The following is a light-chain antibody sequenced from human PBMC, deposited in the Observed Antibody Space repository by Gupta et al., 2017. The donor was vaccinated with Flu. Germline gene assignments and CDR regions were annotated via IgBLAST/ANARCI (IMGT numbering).Light chain of an antibody. CDR3: QSYDSSLSAVL. CDR1: SSNSGAGYA. CDR2: GNN. Sequence: SSNSGAGYAVHWYQQLPGTAPKLLIYGNNNRPSGVPDRFSGSKSGTSASLAITGLQAEDEADYYCQSYDSSLSAVLFGGGTKLSVL. J-gene: IGLJ2*01. V-gene: IGLV1-40*01.